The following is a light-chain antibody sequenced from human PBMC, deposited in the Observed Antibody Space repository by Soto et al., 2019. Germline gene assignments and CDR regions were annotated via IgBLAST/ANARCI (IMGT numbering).Light chain of an antibody. J-gene: IGKJ2*01. CDR1: QSLLYNDVYNY. Sequence: DIVMTQSPLSLPVTPGEPASISCMSSQSLLYNDVYNYLDWYLQKPGQSPQLLIYLGSNRASGVPDRFSGSGSGTDFTLKISRVEAEDVGVYYCMQALQTPVFGQGTKLEI. CDR2: LGS. V-gene: IGKV2-28*01. CDR3: MQALQTPV.